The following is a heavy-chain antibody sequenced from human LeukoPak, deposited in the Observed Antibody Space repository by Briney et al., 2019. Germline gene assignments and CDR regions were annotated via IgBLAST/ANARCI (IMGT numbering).Heavy chain of an antibody. D-gene: IGHD3-10*01. CDR1: GYTFTNYD. J-gene: IGHJ5*01. V-gene: IGHV1-8*03. Sequence: ASVMVSCKASGYTFTNYDINWVRQATGQGLEWMGWMNPNSGNTGYAQKFQGRVTITKNTSISTAYMELSSLRSEDTAVYYCARGRTPGTYNWFDPWGQGTLVTVSS. CDR2: MNPNSGNT. CDR3: ARGRTPGTYNWFDP.